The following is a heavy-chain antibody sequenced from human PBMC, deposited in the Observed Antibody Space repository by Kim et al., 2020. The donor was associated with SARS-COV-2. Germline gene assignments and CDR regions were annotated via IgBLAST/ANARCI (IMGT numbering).Heavy chain of an antibody. CDR3: ARRFSTTWYFDY. V-gene: IGHV4-59*01. D-gene: IGHD3-10*01. J-gene: IGHJ4*02. Sequence: HSPSLKSRVTISIDTSKNQFSLKLNSVTTADTAVYYCARRFSTTWYFDYWGQGTLVNVSS.